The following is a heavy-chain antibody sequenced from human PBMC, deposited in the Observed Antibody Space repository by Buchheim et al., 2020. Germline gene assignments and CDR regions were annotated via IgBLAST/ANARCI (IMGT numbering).Heavy chain of an antibody. CDR2: ISYDGSNK. Sequence: QVQLVESGGGVVQPGRSLRLSCAASGFTFSSYAMHWVRQAPGKGLEWVAVISYDGSNKYYADSVKGRFTISRDNSKNTLYLQMNSLRAEDTAVYYCARDRDRIVVVTASHYYGMDVWGQGTT. D-gene: IGHD2-21*02. CDR3: ARDRDRIVVVTASHYYGMDV. V-gene: IGHV3-30-3*01. J-gene: IGHJ6*02. CDR1: GFTFSSYA.